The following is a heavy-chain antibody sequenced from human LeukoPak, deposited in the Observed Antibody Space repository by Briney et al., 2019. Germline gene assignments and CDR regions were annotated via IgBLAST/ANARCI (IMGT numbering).Heavy chain of an antibody. Sequence: PGGSLRLSCAASGFTFSSYAMSWIRQPPGKGLEWTGEINHSGSTNYNPSLKSRVTISVDTSKNQFSLKLSSVTAADTAVYYCALTAAAGSFDYWGQGTLVTVSS. CDR2: INHSGST. J-gene: IGHJ4*02. CDR3: ALTAAAGSFDY. D-gene: IGHD6-13*01. CDR1: GFTFSSYA. V-gene: IGHV4-34*08.